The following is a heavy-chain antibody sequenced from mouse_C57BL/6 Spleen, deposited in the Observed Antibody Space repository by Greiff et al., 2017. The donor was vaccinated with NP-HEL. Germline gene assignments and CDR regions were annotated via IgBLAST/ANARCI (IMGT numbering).Heavy chain of an antibody. J-gene: IGHJ1*03. CDR2: IDPSDSYT. D-gene: IGHD2-5*01. CDR3: ARPGVYYSNYGYFDV. CDR1: GYTFTSYW. V-gene: IGHV1-50*01. Sequence: VQLQQPGAELVKPGASVKLSCKASGYTFTSYWMQWVKQRPGQGLEWIGEIDPSDSYTNYNQKFKGKATLTVDTSSSTAYMQLSSLTSEDSAVYYCARPGVYYSNYGYFDVWGTGTTVTVSS.